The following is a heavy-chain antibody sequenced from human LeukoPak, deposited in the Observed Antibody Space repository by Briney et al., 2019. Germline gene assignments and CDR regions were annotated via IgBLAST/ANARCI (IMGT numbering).Heavy chain of an antibody. D-gene: IGHD6-13*01. CDR3: TTVTYSSSWYRDYGDYYYMDV. CDR1: GFTFTNAW. Sequence: GGSLRLSCAVSGFTFTNAWMSWARQAPGKGLEWVGRIKRKIDGGTTDYAAPVKGRFTISRDDSNNTLYLQMNSLKTEDTAVYYCTTVTYSSSWYRDYGDYYYMDVWGKRTTVTVSS. CDR2: IKRKIDGGTT. V-gene: IGHV3-15*01. J-gene: IGHJ6*03.